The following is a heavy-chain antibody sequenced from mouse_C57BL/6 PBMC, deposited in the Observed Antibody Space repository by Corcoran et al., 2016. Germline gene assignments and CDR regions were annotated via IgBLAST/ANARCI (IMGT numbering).Heavy chain of an antibody. V-gene: IGHV1-26*01. J-gene: IGHJ4*01. CDR1: GYTFTDYY. D-gene: IGHD3-2*02. Sequence: EVQLQQSGPELVKPGASVKISCKASGYTFTDYYMNWVKQSHGKSLEWIGDINPNNGGTSYNQKFKGKATLTVDKSSSTAYMELRSLTSEDSAVYYCARGAAQATDAMDYWGQGTSVTVSS. CDR2: INPNNGGT. CDR3: ARGAAQATDAMDY.